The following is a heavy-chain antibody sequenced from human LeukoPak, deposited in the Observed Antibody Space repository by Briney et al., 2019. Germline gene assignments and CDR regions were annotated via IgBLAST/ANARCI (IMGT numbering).Heavy chain of an antibody. CDR3: TTVAYVDTAMGVDY. J-gene: IGHJ4*02. V-gene: IGHV3-15*01. Sequence: PGGSLRLSCAASGFIVSTYAMSWVRQAPGKGLEWVGRIKSKTDGGTTDYAAPVKGRFTISRDDSKNTLYLQMNSLKTEDTAVYYCTTVAYVDTAMGVDYWGQGTLVTVSS. CDR2: IKSKTDGGTT. D-gene: IGHD5-18*01. CDR1: GFIVSTYA.